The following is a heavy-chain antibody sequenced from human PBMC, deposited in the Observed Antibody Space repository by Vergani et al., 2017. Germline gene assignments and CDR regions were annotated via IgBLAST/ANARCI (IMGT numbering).Heavy chain of an antibody. J-gene: IGHJ5*02. CDR3: ARGRRGYSYGYSGNWFDP. CDR1: GGSFSGYY. D-gene: IGHD5-18*01. V-gene: IGHV4-34*01. Sequence: QLHLQESGPGLVKPSETLSLTCAVYGGSFSGYYWSWIRQPPGKGLEWIGEINHSGSTNYNPSLKSRVTISVDTSKNQFSLKLSSVTAADTAVYYCARGRRGYSYGYSGNWFDPWGQGTLVTVSS. CDR2: INHSGST.